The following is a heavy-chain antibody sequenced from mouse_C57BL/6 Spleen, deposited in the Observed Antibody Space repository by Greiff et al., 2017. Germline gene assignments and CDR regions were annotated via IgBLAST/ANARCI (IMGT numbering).Heavy chain of an antibody. CDR1: GYTFTSYW. V-gene: IGHV1-69*01. D-gene: IGHD1-1*01. J-gene: IGHJ2*01. CDR2: IDPSDSYT. Sequence: QVQLQQPGAELVMPGASVKLSCKASGYTFTSYWMHWVKQRPGQGLEWIGEIDPSDSYTNYNQKFKGKSTLTVDNSSSTAYMQLSSLTSEDSAVYYCARGDYGSTRYYFDYWGQGTTLTVSS. CDR3: ARGDYGSTRYYFDY.